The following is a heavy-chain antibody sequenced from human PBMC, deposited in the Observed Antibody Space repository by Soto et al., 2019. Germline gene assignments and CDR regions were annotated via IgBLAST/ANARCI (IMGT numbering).Heavy chain of an antibody. J-gene: IGHJ5*02. V-gene: IGHV3-30-3*01. CDR1: GFTFSSYA. Sequence: QVQLVESGGGVVQPGRSLRLSGAASGFTFSSYAMHWVRQAPGKGLERVAVISYDGSNKYYADSVKGRFTISRDNSKNTLYLQMNSLRAEDTSVYYCTRDLADSSGWYVYWFDPWGQGTLVTVSS. CDR3: TRDLADSSGWYVYWFDP. CDR2: ISYDGSNK. D-gene: IGHD6-19*01.